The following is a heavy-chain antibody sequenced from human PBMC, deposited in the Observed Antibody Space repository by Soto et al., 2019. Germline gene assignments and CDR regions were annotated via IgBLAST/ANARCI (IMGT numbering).Heavy chain of an antibody. D-gene: IGHD3-16*02. J-gene: IGHJ6*02. CDR1: DGYISGVGYY. Sequence: SQMMSLTCTVSDGYISGVGYYWSWIRQHPGKGLEWIGYIYYSGSTYYNPSLKSRVTISVDTSKNQFSLKLSSVTAADTAVYYCARDRNTPYYYYGMDVWGQGTTVTVSS. CDR3: ARDRNTPYYYYGMDV. CDR2: IYYSGST. V-gene: IGHV4-31*03.